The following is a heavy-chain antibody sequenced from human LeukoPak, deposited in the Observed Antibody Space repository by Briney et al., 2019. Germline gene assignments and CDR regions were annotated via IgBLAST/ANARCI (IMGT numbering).Heavy chain of an antibody. CDR1: GGSIINYC. V-gene: IGHV4-59*01. D-gene: IGHD6-13*01. CDR2: IYYSGST. CDR3: ARGGQADYSSSRNDY. J-gene: IGHJ4*02. Sequence: SETLSLTCTVSGGSIINYCWSWIRQPPGKGLEWIGYIYYSGSTNYNPSLKSRVTISVDTSKNQFSLKLSSVTAAGMAVYYCARGGQADYSSSRNDYWRQGTLVTVSS.